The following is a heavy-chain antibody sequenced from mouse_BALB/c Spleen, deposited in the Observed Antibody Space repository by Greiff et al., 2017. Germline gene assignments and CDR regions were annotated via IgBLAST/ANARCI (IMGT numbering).Heavy chain of an antibody. J-gene: IGHJ2*01. CDR2: INPSSGYT. Sequence: VQLQQSGAELARPGASVKMSCKASGYTFTSYTMHWVKQRPGQGLEWIGYINPSSGYTNYNQKFKDKATLTADKSSSTAYMQLSSLTSEDSAVYYCARKETYGNYGVYFDYWGQGTTLTVSS. D-gene: IGHD2-10*02. CDR1: GYTFTSYT. CDR3: ARKETYGNYGVYFDY. V-gene: IGHV1-4*01.